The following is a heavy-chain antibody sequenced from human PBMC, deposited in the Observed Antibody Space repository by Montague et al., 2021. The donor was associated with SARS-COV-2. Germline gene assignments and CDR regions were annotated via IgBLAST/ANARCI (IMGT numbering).Heavy chain of an antibody. V-gene: IGHV4-59*01. Sequence: SETLSLTCTVSGGSISGYYWSWIRQPLGKGLEWIGYIYYSGSSNNSPSLKSRVTISVDTSKNQFSLKLSSVTAADTAVYYCARAGDGYNPAFDIWGQGTMVTVSS. D-gene: IGHD5-24*01. CDR1: GGSISGYY. CDR3: ARAGDGYNPAFDI. CDR2: IYYSGSS. J-gene: IGHJ3*02.